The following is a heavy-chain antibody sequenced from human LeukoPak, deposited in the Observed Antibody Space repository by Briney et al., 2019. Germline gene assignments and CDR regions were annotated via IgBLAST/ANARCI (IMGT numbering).Heavy chain of an antibody. CDR1: GYTFTSYG. J-gene: IGHJ4*02. CDR2: ISAYNGNT. CDR3: ARSVESTLYGDVRFLDY. D-gene: IGHD4-17*01. Sequence: EASVKVSCTASGYTFTSYGISWVRQAPGQGLEWMGWISAYNGNTNYAQKLQGRVTMTTDTSTSTAYMELRSLRSDDTAVYYCARSVESTLYGDVRFLDYWGQGTLVTVSS. V-gene: IGHV1-18*01.